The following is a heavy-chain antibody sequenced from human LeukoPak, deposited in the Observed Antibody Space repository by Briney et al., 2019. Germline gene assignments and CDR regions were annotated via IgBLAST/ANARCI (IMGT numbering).Heavy chain of an antibody. J-gene: IGHJ6*04. V-gene: IGHV4-31*03. CDR3: ARNVALPVYYYYGMDV. CDR2: IYYSGST. Sequence: SETLSLTCTVPGGSISSGGYYWSWIRQHPGKGLEWIGYIYYSGSTYYNPSLKSRVTISVDTSKNQFSLKLSSVSAADTAVYYCARNVALPVYYYYGMDVWGKGTTVTVSS. D-gene: IGHD3-10*02. CDR1: GGSISSGGYY.